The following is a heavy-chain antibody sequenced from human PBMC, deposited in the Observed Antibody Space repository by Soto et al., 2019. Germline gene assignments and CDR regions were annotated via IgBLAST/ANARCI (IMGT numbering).Heavy chain of an antibody. D-gene: IGHD4-17*01. CDR3: ARNHVPTVTRTISLDY. CDR1: GFTFSSYG. CDR2: IWYDGSNK. Sequence: QVQLVESGGGVVQPGRSLRLSCAASGFTFSSYGMHWVRQAPGKGLEWVAVIWYDGSNKYYADSVKGRFTISRDNSKNTLYLQMNCLRAEDTAVYYCARNHVPTVTRTISLDYWGQGTLVTVSS. V-gene: IGHV3-33*01. J-gene: IGHJ4*02.